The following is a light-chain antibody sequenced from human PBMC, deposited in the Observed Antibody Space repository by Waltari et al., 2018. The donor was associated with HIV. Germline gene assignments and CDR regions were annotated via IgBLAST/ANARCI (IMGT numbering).Light chain of an antibody. Sequence: SYVLTQPPSVSVAPGKTARITCGGNNIGSKSVHWYQQKPGQAPVLVIYYDSDRPSGIPDRFSGSKSGTSASLAISGLRSEDEADYYCAAWDGSLGVLGGGTKLTVL. V-gene: IGLV3-21*04. CDR2: YDS. CDR1: NIGSKS. CDR3: AAWDGSLGV. J-gene: IGLJ2*01.